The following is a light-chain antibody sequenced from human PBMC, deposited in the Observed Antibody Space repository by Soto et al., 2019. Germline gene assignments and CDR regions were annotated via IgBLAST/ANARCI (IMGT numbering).Light chain of an antibody. Sequence: EIVMTQSPATLSVSTGERATLSCRASQSVSSSYLSWYQQKPGQAPRLLIYGASSRATGIPDRFSGSGSGTDFTLTISRLEPEDFAVYYCQQYGSSPLTFGGGTKVDIK. J-gene: IGKJ4*01. CDR1: QSVSSSY. V-gene: IGKV3-20*01. CDR2: GAS. CDR3: QQYGSSPLT.